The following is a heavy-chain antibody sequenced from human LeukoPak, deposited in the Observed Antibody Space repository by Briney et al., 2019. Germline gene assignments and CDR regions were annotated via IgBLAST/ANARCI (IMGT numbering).Heavy chain of an antibody. J-gene: IGHJ6*03. CDR1: GYSISSGYY. CDR3: ARENGYSSGWYSNYYYYMDV. CDR2: IYHSGST. V-gene: IGHV4-38-2*02. D-gene: IGHD6-19*01. Sequence: SETLSLTCTVSGYSISSGYYWGWIRQSPGKGLEWIGSIYHSGSTYYNPSLKSRVTISLDTSRNQFSLKLSSVTAADTAVYYCARENGYSSGWYSNYYYYMDVWGKGTTVTVSS.